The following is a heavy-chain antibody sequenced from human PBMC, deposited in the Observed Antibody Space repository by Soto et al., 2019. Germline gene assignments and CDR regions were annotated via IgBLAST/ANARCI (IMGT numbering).Heavy chain of an antibody. V-gene: IGHV1-69*06. J-gene: IGHJ2*01. D-gene: IGHD4-17*01. CDR1: GGTFSSYA. CDR3: AREGTYDYGDYTETGWYFDL. Sequence: QVQLVQSGAEVKKPGSSVKVSCKASGGTFSSYAISWVRQAPGQGLEWMGGIIPIFGTANYAQKFQGRVTITADKSTSTAYMALSSLRSEDTAVYYCAREGTYDYGDYTETGWYFDLWGRGTLVTVSS. CDR2: IIPIFGTA.